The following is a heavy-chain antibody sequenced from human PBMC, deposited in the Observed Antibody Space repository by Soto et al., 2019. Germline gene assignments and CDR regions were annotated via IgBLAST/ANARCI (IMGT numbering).Heavy chain of an antibody. CDR2: IYYSGST. CDR3: ARLSKVKNYYYYGMDF. CDR1: GGSISSSSYY. J-gene: IGHJ6*02. D-gene: IGHD3-22*01. Sequence: SETLSLTCTVSGGSISSSSYYWGWIRQPPGKGLEWIGSIYYSGSTYYNPSLKSRVTISVDTSKNQFSLKLSSVTAADTAVYYCARLSKVKNYYYYGMDFWGQGTTVTVSS. V-gene: IGHV4-39*01.